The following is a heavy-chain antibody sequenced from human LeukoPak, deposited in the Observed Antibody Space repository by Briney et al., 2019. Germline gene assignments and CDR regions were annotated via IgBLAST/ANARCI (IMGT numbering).Heavy chain of an antibody. V-gene: IGHV1-8*01. CDR1: GYTFTSYD. J-gene: IGHJ4*02. D-gene: IGHD1-1*01. CDR2: MNPNSGNT. Sequence: ASVKVSCKASGYTFTSYDINWVRQATGQGLEWMGWMNPNSGNTGYAQKFQGRVTMTRNTSISTAYMELSSLRSEDTAVYYCARAPRWNDFRLFDYWGQGTLVTVSS. CDR3: ARAPRWNDFRLFDY.